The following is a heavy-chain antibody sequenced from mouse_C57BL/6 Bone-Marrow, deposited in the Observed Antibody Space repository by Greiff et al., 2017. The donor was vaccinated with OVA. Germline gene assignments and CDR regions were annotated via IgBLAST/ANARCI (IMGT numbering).Heavy chain of an antibody. Sequence: QVQLQQSGPGLVQPSQSLSITCTVSGFSLTSYGVHWVRQSPGKGLEWLGVIWSGGSTDYNAAFISRLSISKDNYKSQVFFKMNSLQADDTARYYCARGRGTSFDYWGQGTTLTVSS. CDR2: IWSGGST. CDR1: GFSLTSYG. CDR3: ARGRGTSFDY. J-gene: IGHJ2*01. V-gene: IGHV2-2*01. D-gene: IGHD5-1*01.